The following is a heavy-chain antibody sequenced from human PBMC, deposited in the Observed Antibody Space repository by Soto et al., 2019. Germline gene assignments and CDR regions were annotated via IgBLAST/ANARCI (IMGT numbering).Heavy chain of an antibody. CDR2: IYYSGST. J-gene: IGHJ4*02. Sequence: SETLSLTCTVSGGSISSYYWSWIRQPPGKGLEWIGYIYYSGSTNYNPSLKSRVTISVDTSKNQFSLKLSSVTAADTAVYYCSRDGDYDLWSGYFAYWGQGTLVTVSS. CDR3: SRDGDYDLWSGYFAY. V-gene: IGHV4-59*01. CDR1: GGSISSYY. D-gene: IGHD3-3*01.